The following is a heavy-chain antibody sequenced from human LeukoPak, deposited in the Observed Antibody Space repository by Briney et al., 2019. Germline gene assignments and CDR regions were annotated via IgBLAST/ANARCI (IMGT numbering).Heavy chain of an antibody. D-gene: IGHD3-9*01. Sequence: GGSLKLSCAASGFTFSDSAMHWVRQASGKGLEWVGRIRSKANNYATAYAASVKGRFTITRDDSDNTAYLEMNSLKTEDTAVYYCTGRYFDWLDWGQGTLVTVSS. CDR1: GFTFSDSA. CDR2: IRSKANNYAT. V-gene: IGHV3-73*01. J-gene: IGHJ4*02. CDR3: TGRYFDWLD.